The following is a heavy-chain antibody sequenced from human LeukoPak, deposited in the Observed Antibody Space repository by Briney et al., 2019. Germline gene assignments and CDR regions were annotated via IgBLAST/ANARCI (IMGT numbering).Heavy chain of an antibody. CDR1: GFTFSDYY. CDR3: ASCRDGGFVVVPAAPYGMDV. J-gene: IGHJ6*02. CDR2: ISSSASTI. V-gene: IGHV3-11*01. Sequence: GGSLRLSCAASGFTFSDYYMSWIRQAPGKGLEWVSYISSSASTIYYADSVKGRFTISRDNAKNSLYLQMNSLRAEDTAVYYCASCRDGGFVVVPAAPYGMDVWGQGTTVTVSS. D-gene: IGHD2-2*01.